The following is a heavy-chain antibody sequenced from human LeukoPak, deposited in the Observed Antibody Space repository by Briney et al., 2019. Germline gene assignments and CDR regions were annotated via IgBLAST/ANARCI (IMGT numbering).Heavy chain of an antibody. J-gene: IGHJ5*02. CDR2: IWYDGSNK. Sequence: GRSLRLSCAASGFTFSSYGMHWVRQAPGKGLEWVAVIWYDGSNKYYAVSVKGRFTISRDNSKNTLYLQMNSLRAEDTAVYYCAREEGDPSSGWYQNWFDPWGQGTLVTVSS. CDR3: AREEGDPSSGWYQNWFDP. D-gene: IGHD6-19*01. CDR1: GFTFSSYG. V-gene: IGHV3-33*01.